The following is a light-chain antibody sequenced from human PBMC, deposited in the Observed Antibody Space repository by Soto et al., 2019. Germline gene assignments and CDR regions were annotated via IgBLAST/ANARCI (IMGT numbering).Light chain of an antibody. J-gene: IGKJ5*01. CDR2: GAS. V-gene: IGKV3-15*01. CDR3: QQRHSWVT. CDR1: QSVSSN. Sequence: QSPGXLSLXXGERATXSCRASQSVSSNYLAWYQQKPGQAPRLLIYGASTRATGIPARFSGSGSGTEFTLTISSLQSEDFAVYYCQQRHSWVTFGQGTRLEI.